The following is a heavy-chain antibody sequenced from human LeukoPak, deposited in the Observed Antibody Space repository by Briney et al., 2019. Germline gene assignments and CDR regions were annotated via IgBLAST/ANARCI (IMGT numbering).Heavy chain of an antibody. Sequence: GGSLRLSCAASGFTFSSYAMSWVRQALGKGLEWVSAISGSGGSTYYADSVKGRFTISRDNSKNTLYLQMNSLRAEDTAVYYCAKWSRYFWSGYLWFDPWGQGTLVTVSS. CDR3: AKWSRYFWSGYLWFDP. CDR1: GFTFSSYA. J-gene: IGHJ5*02. D-gene: IGHD3-3*01. CDR2: ISGSGGST. V-gene: IGHV3-23*01.